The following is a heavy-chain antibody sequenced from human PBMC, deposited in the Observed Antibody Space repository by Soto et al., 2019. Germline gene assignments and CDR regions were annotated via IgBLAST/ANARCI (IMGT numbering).Heavy chain of an antibody. Sequence: SETLSLTCAVSGGSISSGGYSWSWIRQPPGKGLEWIGYIYHSGSTYYNPSLKSRVTISVDRSKNQFSLKLSSVTAADTAVYYCARAEQWLSLNWFDPWGQGTLVTVSS. CDR3: ARAEQWLSLNWFDP. CDR2: IYHSGST. D-gene: IGHD6-19*01. V-gene: IGHV4-30-2*01. CDR1: GGSISSGGYS. J-gene: IGHJ5*02.